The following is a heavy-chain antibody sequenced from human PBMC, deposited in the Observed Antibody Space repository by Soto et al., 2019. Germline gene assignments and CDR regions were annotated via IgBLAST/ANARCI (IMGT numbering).Heavy chain of an antibody. V-gene: IGHV5-51*01. Sequence: GESLKISCKGSGYTFTNYWIGWVRQMPGKGLEWMGIIYPGDSDTKYNPSFQGQVTISADKSITTTYLQWGSLKASDTAIYYCAASIFYYGMDVWGRGTTVTVSS. CDR2: IYPGDSDT. CDR1: GYTFTNYW. CDR3: AASIFYYGMDV. J-gene: IGHJ6*02.